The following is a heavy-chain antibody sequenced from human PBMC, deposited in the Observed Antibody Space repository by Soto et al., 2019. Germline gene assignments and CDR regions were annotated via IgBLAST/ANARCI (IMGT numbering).Heavy chain of an antibody. CDR2: IWYDGSSK. CDR1: GFTFSSYG. V-gene: IGHV3-33*01. D-gene: IGHD3-9*01. J-gene: IGHJ6*02. CDR3: ARDRASIRYFDWLSPNYYYYGMDV. Sequence: PGGSLRLSCAASGFTFSSYGMHWVRQAPGKGLEWVAVIWYDGSSKYYADSVKGRFTISRDNSKNTLYLQMNSLRAEDTAVYYCARDRASIRYFDWLSPNYYYYGMDVWGQGTTVTVS.